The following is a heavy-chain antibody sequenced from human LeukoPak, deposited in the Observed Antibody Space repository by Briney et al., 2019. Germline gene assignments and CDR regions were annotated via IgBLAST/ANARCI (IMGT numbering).Heavy chain of an antibody. Sequence: PGGSLRLPCAASGFTFSSYAMHWVRQAPGKGLEWVAVISYDGSNRYYADSVKGRFTISRDNSKNTLYLQMNSLRAEDTAVYYCARSFGSSSWGEDGGLGKFDYWGQGTLVTVSS. J-gene: IGHJ4*02. CDR3: ARSFGSSSWGEDGGLGKFDY. CDR1: GFTFSSYA. CDR2: ISYDGSNR. V-gene: IGHV3-30*01. D-gene: IGHD6-13*01.